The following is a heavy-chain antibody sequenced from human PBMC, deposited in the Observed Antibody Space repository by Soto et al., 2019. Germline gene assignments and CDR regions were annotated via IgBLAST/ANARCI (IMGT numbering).Heavy chain of an antibody. CDR3: ATNILPYYYDSSGYYNFDY. Sequence: ASVKVSCKVSGYTLTELSMHWVRQAPGKGLEWMGGFDPEDGETIYAQKFQGRVTMTEDTSTDTAYMELSSLRSEDTAVYYCATNILPYYYDSSGYYNFDYWGQGTLGTVPQ. J-gene: IGHJ4*02. CDR2: FDPEDGET. V-gene: IGHV1-24*01. CDR1: GYTLTELS. D-gene: IGHD3-22*01.